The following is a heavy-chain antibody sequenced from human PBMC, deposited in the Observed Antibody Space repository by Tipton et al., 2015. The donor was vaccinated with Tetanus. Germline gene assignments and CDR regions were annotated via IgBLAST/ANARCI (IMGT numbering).Heavy chain of an antibody. V-gene: IGHV3-23*01. J-gene: IGHJ6*02. Sequence: GSLRLSCSASGLTFSSYAMSWVRQAPGKGLGWVSTISGSGDTTYYADSVKGRFTISRDNSKNTLYLQMNSLRADDTAVYYCAKNSADADYYYYGMDVWGQGTTVTVSS. CDR3: AKNSADADYYYYGMDV. CDR1: GLTFSSYA. CDR2: ISGSGDTT. D-gene: IGHD2-15*01.